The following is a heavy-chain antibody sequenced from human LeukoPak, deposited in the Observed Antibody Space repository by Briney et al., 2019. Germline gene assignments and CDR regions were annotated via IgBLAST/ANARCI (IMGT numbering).Heavy chain of an antibody. V-gene: IGHV1-2*02. Sequence: ASVKVSCKASGYMFTGYYMHWVRQAPGQGLEWMGWINPNSGGTNYAQKFQGRVTMTRDTSISTAYMELSSLRSDDTAVYYCARGYCSGGCFTLFDYWGQGTLVTVSP. J-gene: IGHJ4*02. CDR2: INPNSGGT. CDR1: GYMFTGYY. D-gene: IGHD2-15*01. CDR3: ARGYCSGGCFTLFDY.